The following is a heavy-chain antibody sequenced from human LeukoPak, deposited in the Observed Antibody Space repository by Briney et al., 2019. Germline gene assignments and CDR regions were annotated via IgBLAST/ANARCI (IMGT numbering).Heavy chain of an antibody. CDR2: IRYDGSNK. V-gene: IGHV3-30*02. CDR1: GFTFSSYW. Sequence: PGGSLRLSCAVSGFTFSSYWMSWVRQAPGKGLEWVAFIRYDGSNKYYADSVKGRFTISRDNAKNSLYLQMNSLRAEDTAVYYCCIAVAGHDAFDIWGQGTMVTVSS. D-gene: IGHD6-19*01. CDR3: CIAVAGHDAFDI. J-gene: IGHJ3*02.